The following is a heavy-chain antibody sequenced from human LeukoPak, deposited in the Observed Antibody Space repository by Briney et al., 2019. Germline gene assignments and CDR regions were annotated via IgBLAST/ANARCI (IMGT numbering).Heavy chain of an antibody. Sequence: GGSLRLSCTASGFTFCDYAMSWIRQAPGKGLEWVGFIRSKAYGETADYAASVKGRFTISRDDSKAIAYLQMNSLKTEDTAVYHCTRDRGAYNHYDYWGQGTLVTVSS. J-gene: IGHJ4*02. D-gene: IGHD1-1*01. CDR2: IRSKAYGETA. V-gene: IGHV3-49*03. CDR1: GFTFCDYA. CDR3: TRDRGAYNHYDY.